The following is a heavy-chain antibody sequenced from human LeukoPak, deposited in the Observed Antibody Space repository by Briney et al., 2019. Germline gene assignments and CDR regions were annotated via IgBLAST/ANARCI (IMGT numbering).Heavy chain of an antibody. J-gene: IGHJ4*01. CDR3: ARDNDFFDY. CDR2: IHSSGST. V-gene: IGHV4-4*07. CDR1: GGSINTYY. Sequence: SETLSLTCSVSGGSINTYYWSCIRQPAGKGLEWIGRIHSSGSTHYNPSLKSRVTMSQDTSKNQFSLKLTSVTAADTAVYYCARDNDFFDYWGQGTLVTVSS.